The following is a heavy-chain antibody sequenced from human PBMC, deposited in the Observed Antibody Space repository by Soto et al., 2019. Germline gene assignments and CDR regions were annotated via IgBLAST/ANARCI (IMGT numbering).Heavy chain of an antibody. D-gene: IGHD2-15*01. CDR1: GFIFSSYG. CDR3: AKEVHCGGGSCSWSEGFDY. Sequence: ESGGGVVQPGRSLRLSCAASGFIFSSYGMHWVRQAPGKGLEWVAVISYEGSHTYYADSVKGRFTITRDNSKNTLYLQMNSLRPEDMAVYYCAKEVHCGGGSCSWSEGFDYWGQGTLLTVSS. V-gene: IGHV3-30*18. CDR2: ISYEGSHT. J-gene: IGHJ4*02.